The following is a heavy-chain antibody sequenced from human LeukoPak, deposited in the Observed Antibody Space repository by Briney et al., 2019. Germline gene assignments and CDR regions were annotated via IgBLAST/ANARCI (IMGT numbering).Heavy chain of an antibody. J-gene: IGHJ6*02. CDR2: IYYSGST. CDR3: ARGLGEDYGDYFGYYYYGMDV. Sequence: PSETLSLTCTVSGGSISSYYWSWIRQPPGKGLEWIGYIYYSGSTNYNPSLKSRVTISVDTSKNQFSLKLSSVTAADTAVYYCARGLGEDYGDYFGYYYYGMDVWGQGTTVTVSS. V-gene: IGHV4-59*01. CDR1: GGSISSYY. D-gene: IGHD4-17*01.